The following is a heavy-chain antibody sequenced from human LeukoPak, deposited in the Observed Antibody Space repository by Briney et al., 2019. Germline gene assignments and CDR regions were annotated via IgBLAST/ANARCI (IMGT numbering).Heavy chain of an antibody. J-gene: IGHJ5*02. D-gene: IGHD1-26*01. Sequence: GGSLRLSCAASGFTVSSNYMSWVRQAPGKGLEWVSIIYSGGSTYYADSVKGRFTISRDTSKNTLYLQMNSLRPEDTAVYYCAREVGATRGLDPWGQGTLVTVSS. CDR1: GFTVSSNY. CDR2: IYSGGST. CDR3: AREVGATRGLDP. V-gene: IGHV3-53*01.